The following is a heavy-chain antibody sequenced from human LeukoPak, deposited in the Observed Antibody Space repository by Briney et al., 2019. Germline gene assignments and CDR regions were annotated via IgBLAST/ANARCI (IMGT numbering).Heavy chain of an antibody. CDR3: AHQVGLHVYPEFLGSYDY. Sequence: SGPTLVKPTQTLTLTCTFSGFSLSTSGVGVGWIRQPPGKALEWLALIYWNDDKRYSPSLKSRLTITKDTSKNQVVLTMINMDPVDTATYYCAHQVGLHVYPEFLGSYDYWGQGTLVTVSS. J-gene: IGHJ4*02. CDR1: GFSLSTSGVG. D-gene: IGHD3-16*01. V-gene: IGHV2-5*01. CDR2: IYWNDDK.